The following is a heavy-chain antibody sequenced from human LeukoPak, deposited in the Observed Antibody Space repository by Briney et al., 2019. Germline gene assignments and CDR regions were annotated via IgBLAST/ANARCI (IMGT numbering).Heavy chain of an antibody. CDR1: GFTFSDYY. D-gene: IGHD6-19*01. CDR2: ISSSGSTI. CDR3: ARGEEEGSGFYYYYYGMDV. Sequence: GGSLRFSCAASGFTFSDYYMSWLRQAPGKGLEWVSYISSSGSTIYYADSVKGRFTISRDNAKNSLYLQMNSLRAEGTAVYYCARGEEEGSGFYYYYYGMDVWGQGTTVTVSS. V-gene: IGHV3-11*01. J-gene: IGHJ6*02.